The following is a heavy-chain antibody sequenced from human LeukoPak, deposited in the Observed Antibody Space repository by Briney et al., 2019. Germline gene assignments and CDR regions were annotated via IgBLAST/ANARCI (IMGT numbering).Heavy chain of an antibody. Sequence: PSETLSLTCTVSGGSISSSSYYWGWIRQPPGKGLEWIGSIYYSGSTYYNPSLKSRVTISVDTSKNQFSLKLSSVTAADTAVYYCARDVLVYSGSYYSLNYFDYWGQGTLVTVSS. J-gene: IGHJ4*02. D-gene: IGHD1-26*01. V-gene: IGHV4-39*07. CDR1: GGSISSSSYY. CDR3: ARDVLVYSGSYYSLNYFDY. CDR2: IYYSGST.